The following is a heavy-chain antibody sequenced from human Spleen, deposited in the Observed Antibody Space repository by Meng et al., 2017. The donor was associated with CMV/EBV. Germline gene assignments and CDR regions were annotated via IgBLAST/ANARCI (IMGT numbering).Heavy chain of an antibody. J-gene: IGHJ4*02. D-gene: IGHD3-3*01. CDR2: ISWNGRSI. Sequence: GGSLRLSCAASGFTFDDFAMHWVRQAPGKGLKWVSSISWNGRSIDYADSVRGRFTISRDNAENSLYLHMNSPRGEDTALYFCAKDRSITIFGSHFDYWGEGTMVTVSS. CDR1: GFTFDDFA. CDR3: AKDRSITIFGSHFDY. V-gene: IGHV3-9*01.